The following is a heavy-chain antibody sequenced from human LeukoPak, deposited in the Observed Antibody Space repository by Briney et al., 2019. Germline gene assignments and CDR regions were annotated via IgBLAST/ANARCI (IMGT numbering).Heavy chain of an antibody. CDR3: ARANSGSFDY. J-gene: IGHJ4*02. CDR2: IYYSGTT. CDR1: GGSISSYY. D-gene: IGHD6-19*01. V-gene: IGHV4-59*01. Sequence: SETLSLTCTVSGGSISSYYWSWIRQPPGKGLEWIGYIYYSGTTNYNPSLKSRVTISVDTSKNQFSLKLSSVTAADTAVYYCARANSGSFDYWGQGTLVTVSS.